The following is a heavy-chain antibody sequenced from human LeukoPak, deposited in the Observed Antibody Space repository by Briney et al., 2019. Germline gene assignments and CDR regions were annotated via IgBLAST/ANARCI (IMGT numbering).Heavy chain of an antibody. J-gene: IGHJ4*02. CDR2: ITSSSSYI. Sequence: GGSLRLSCAASGFTVSSYTMNWVRQAPGKGLEWVSSITSSSSYIYYAGPVKGRFTISRDNAKNSLYLQMNSLRAEDTAVYYCARHVVAVGFDYWGQGTLVTVSS. D-gene: IGHD3-22*01. CDR1: GFTVSSYT. V-gene: IGHV3-21*01. CDR3: ARHVVAVGFDY.